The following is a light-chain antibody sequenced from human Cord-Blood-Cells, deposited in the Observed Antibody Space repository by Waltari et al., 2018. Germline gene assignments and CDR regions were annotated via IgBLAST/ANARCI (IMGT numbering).Light chain of an antibody. CDR3: AAWDDSLNVV. CDR1: SSITGSTT. V-gene: IGLV1-44*01. Sequence: QPVLTQQPSASGTPRQRVLIPSSGGSSITGSTTVIWNQQLPGPAPKLLIYSNNQRPSGVPGRFSGSKSGTSASLAISGLQSEDEADYYCAAWDDSLNVVFGGGTKLTVL. CDR2: SNN. J-gene: IGLJ2*01.